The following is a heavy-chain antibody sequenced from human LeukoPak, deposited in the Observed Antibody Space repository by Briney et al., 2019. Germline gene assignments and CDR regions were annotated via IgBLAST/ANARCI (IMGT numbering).Heavy chain of an antibody. CDR2: IYTSGST. V-gene: IGHV4-4*07. J-gene: IGHJ4*02. D-gene: IGHD2-2*02. CDR3: ARNGVPAAIPNFDY. Sequence: SETLSLTCTVSGGSISSYYWSWIRQPAGKGLEWIGRIYTSGSTNYNPSLKGRVTMSVDTSKNQFSLKLSSVTAADTAVYYCARNGVPAAIPNFDYWGQGTLVTVSS. CDR1: GGSISSYY.